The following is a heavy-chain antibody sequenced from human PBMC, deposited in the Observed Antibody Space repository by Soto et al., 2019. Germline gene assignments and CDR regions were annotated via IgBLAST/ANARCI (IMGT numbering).Heavy chain of an antibody. J-gene: IGHJ5*02. Sequence: EIQLLESGGELVQPGGSLRLSCAGSGFSFMSYVMAWVRQAPGKGPEWVSSISGSSSGIFYSDSVKGRFTISRDNSQSKVYLQMDSLRVDDTGIYYCARVQYYYDSAAYYRSQGWFDPWGQGTLVTVSS. CDR1: GFSFMSYV. V-gene: IGHV3-23*01. CDR3: ARVQYYYDSAAYYRSQGWFDP. CDR2: ISGSSSGI. D-gene: IGHD3-22*01.